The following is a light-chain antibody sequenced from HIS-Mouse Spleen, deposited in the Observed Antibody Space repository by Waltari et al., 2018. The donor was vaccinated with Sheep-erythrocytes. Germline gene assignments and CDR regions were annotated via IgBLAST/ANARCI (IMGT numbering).Light chain of an antibody. V-gene: IGLV2-11*01. J-gene: IGLJ1*01. CDR2: DVS. CDR3: CSYAGSYNHV. CDR1: SSDVGGYNY. Sequence: QSALTQPRLVSGSPGQSVTISCTGTSSDVGGYNYVSCYQQHPGKAPKLMIYDVSKRPSGVPVRFSGAKSGNTASLTISGLQAEDEADYYCCSYAGSYNHVFATGTKVTVL.